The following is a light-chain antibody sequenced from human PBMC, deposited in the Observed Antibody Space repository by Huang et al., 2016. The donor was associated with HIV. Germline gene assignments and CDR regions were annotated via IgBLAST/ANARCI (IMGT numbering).Light chain of an antibody. CDR3: LQYDMTPLT. J-gene: IGKJ4*01. CDR2: GAS. Sequence: EIVLTQSPGSLSLSPGETATFSCRASQSLRDTYIAWYQQRPGQAPRLHIHGASSRATGIPDRFRGSGSGTDFTLTINRLEPQDFALYFCLQYDMTPLTFGGGTKVEV. CDR1: QSLRDTY. V-gene: IGKV3-20*01.